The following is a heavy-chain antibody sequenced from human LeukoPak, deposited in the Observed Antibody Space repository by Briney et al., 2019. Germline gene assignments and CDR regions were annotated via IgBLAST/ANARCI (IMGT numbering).Heavy chain of an antibody. CDR1: GYTFTNYL. J-gene: IGHJ4*02. CDR2: ISYDGSNK. V-gene: IGHV3-30-3*01. CDR3: VAGMWFDY. D-gene: IGHD6-19*01. Sequence: SCKASGYTFTNYLLHWVRQAPGKGLEWVAVISYDGSNKYYADSVKGRLTISRDNSKNTLYLQMNSLRAEDTAVYLAVAGMWFDYWGQGTLVTVSS.